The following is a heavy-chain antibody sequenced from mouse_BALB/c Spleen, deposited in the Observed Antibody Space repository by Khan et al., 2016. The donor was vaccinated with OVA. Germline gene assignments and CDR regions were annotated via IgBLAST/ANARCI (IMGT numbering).Heavy chain of an antibody. V-gene: IGHV1-61*01. D-gene: IGHD2-2*01. CDR2: IDPSDSET. J-gene: IGHJ3*01. CDR3: ARREKYGYDPSWFAY. Sequence: QVQLQQPGAELVRPGASVKLSCKASGYTFTSYWMNWVKQRPGQGLEWIGMIDPSDSETHYNQMFKDKATLTVDKFSRTAYMQLSRLTSEDSAVYYCARREKYGYDPSWFAYWGQGTLVTVSS. CDR1: GYTFTSYW.